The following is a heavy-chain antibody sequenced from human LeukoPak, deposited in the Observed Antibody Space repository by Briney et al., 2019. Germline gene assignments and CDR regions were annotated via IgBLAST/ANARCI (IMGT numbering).Heavy chain of an antibody. CDR2: INHSGST. CDR1: GGSISSSSYY. V-gene: IGHV4-39*07. Sequence: SETLSLTCTVSGGSISSSSYYWGWIRQPPGKGLEWIGSINHSGSTYYNASLKSRVTISVDTSKNQFSLKLSSVTAADTAVYYCARAFGYSSVLDYWGQRTLVTVSS. D-gene: IGHD6-25*01. J-gene: IGHJ4*02. CDR3: ARAFGYSSVLDY.